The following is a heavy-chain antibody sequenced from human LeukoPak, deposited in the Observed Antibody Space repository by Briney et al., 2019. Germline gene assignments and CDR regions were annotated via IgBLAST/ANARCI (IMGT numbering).Heavy chain of an antibody. J-gene: IGHJ4*02. Sequence: PGGSLRLSCAASGFTFSSYSMNWVRQAPGKGLEWVSSISSSSSYIYYADSVKGRFTISRDNAKNSLYLQMNSLRAEDTAVYYCARVLAVVGTYPWYFDYWGQGTLVTVSS. D-gene: IGHD6-19*01. CDR2: ISSSSSYI. CDR1: GFTFSSYS. CDR3: ARVLAVVGTYPWYFDY. V-gene: IGHV3-21*04.